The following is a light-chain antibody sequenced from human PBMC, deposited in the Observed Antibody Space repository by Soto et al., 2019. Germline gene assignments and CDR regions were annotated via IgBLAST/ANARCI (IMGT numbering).Light chain of an antibody. V-gene: IGLV1-44*01. Sequence: QSVLTQPPSASATPGQRVTISCSGGSSNIGSNTVNWYQQLPGTAPKLLIYSNNQRPSGVPGRFSGSKSGTSASLAISGLQSEDEADYYCAAWDDSLNGGVFGGGTKVTVL. CDR2: SNN. CDR1: SSNIGSNT. CDR3: AAWDDSLNGGV. J-gene: IGLJ2*01.